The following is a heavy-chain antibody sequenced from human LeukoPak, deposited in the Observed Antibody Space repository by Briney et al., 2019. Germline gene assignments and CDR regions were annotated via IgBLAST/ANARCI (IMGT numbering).Heavy chain of an antibody. J-gene: IGHJ3*02. D-gene: IGHD5-18*01. V-gene: IGHV3-30*02. CDR1: GFTFSSYG. CDR3: ATALDTAMAYDAFNI. Sequence: GGSLRLSCAASGFTFSSYGMHWVRQAPGKGLEWVAFIRYDGSNKYYADSVKGRFTISRDNSKNMLYLQMNSLRAEDTAVYYCATALDTAMAYDAFNIWGQGTMVTVSS. CDR2: IRYDGSNK.